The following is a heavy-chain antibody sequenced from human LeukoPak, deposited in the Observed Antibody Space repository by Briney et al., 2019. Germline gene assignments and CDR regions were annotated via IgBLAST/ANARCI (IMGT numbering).Heavy chain of an antibody. CDR1: GFIFSSYA. Sequence: GGSLRLSCAASGFIFSSYAMSWVRQAPGRGLKWVSSLSGSGSTTYHADSVKGRFTISRDSSKNTLYLQMNSLGAEDTAVYYCAKDTRYYDSSGYYRLDYWGQGTLVTVSS. J-gene: IGHJ4*02. CDR2: LSGSGSTT. D-gene: IGHD3-22*01. V-gene: IGHV3-23*01. CDR3: AKDTRYYDSSGYYRLDY.